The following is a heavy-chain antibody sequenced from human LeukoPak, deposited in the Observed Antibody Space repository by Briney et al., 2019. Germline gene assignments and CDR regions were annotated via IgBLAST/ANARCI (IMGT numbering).Heavy chain of an antibody. CDR2: ISTGGGNI. J-gene: IGHJ4*02. D-gene: IGHD1-14*01. Sequence: GGSLRLSCVASGFSFSNYAMSWVRQAPGKGLEWVSAISTGGGNIYYADSVKGRFTISRDKSENTMFLQMNSLRAEDTAVYYCAKDAMSGTGTFDYWGQGTLVTVSS. V-gene: IGHV3-23*01. CDR1: GFSFSNYA. CDR3: AKDAMSGTGTFDY.